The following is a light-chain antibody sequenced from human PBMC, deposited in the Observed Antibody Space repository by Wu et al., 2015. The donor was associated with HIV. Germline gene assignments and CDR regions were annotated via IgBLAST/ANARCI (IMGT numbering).Light chain of an antibody. J-gene: IGKJ1*01. CDR1: QTINNW. Sequence: DIQMTQSPSTLSASVGDRVTITCRASQTINNWLAWYQQKPGKGPNLLIYKASTLEGGVPSRFSGSGSGTEFTLTISNLQPEDVATYYCQKYNTAPWTFGQGTKVEMK. CDR3: QKYNTAPWT. V-gene: IGKV1-5*03. CDR2: KAS.